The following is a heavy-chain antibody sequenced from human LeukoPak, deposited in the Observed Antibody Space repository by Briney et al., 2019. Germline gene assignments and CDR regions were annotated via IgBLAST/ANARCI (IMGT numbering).Heavy chain of an antibody. J-gene: IGHJ5*02. D-gene: IGHD1-26*01. CDR3: ARVGVGATDWFDP. Sequence: GGSLRLSCAASGFTFSSYSMNWVRQAPGKGLEWVSSISSSSYIYYADSVKGRFTISRNNAKNSLYLQMNSLRAEDTAVYYCARVGVGATDWFDPWGQGTLVTVSS. V-gene: IGHV3-21*01. CDR1: GFTFSSYS. CDR2: ISSSSYI.